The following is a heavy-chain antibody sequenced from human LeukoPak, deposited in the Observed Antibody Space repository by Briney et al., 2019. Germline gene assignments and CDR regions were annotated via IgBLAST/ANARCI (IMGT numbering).Heavy chain of an antibody. CDR2: LYSGSDT. D-gene: IGHD5-24*01. J-gene: IGHJ5*02. CDR3: ARGGVEDWFDP. CDR1: GFTVTGTF. V-gene: IGHV3-53*01. Sequence: PGGTLRLSCAASGFTVTGTFMSWVRQARGKGLEWGSVLYSGSDTYYADSVKGRFTISRDDSKNTLYLQMNSLRAEDTAIYYCARGGVEDWFDPWGQGTLVTVSS.